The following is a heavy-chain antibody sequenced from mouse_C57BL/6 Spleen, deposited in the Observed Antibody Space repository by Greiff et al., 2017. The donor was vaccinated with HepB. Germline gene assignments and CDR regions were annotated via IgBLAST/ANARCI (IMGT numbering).Heavy chain of an antibody. CDR1: GYSFTGYF. Sequence: EVKLLESGPELVKPGDSVKISCKASGYSFTGYFMNWVMQSHGKSLEWIGRINPYNGDTFYNQKFKGKATLTVDKSSSAAHMELRSLTSEDSAVYYCAMEITTVAKSYYYAMDYWGQGTSVTVSS. V-gene: IGHV1-20*01. D-gene: IGHD1-1*01. J-gene: IGHJ4*01. CDR3: AMEITTVAKSYYYAMDY. CDR2: INPYNGDT.